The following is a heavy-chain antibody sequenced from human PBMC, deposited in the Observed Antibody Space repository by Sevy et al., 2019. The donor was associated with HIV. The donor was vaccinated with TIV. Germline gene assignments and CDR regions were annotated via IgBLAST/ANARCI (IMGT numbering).Heavy chain of an antibody. Sequence: GGSLRLSCAASGFSFSWYWMSWVRQTPEKGLEWVANIKQDGSEKNYVDSVKGRFTISRDNAKNSVYLQMNSLRAEDTAVYYCARDLSDDILTGYSDYWGQGTLVTVSS. D-gene: IGHD3-9*01. CDR1: GFSFSWYW. J-gene: IGHJ4*02. V-gene: IGHV3-7*01. CDR2: IKQDGSEK. CDR3: ARDLSDDILTGYSDY.